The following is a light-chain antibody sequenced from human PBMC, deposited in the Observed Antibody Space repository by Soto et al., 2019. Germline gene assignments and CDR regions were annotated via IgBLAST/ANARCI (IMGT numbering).Light chain of an antibody. J-gene: IGLJ1*01. CDR3: NSYTRFSTYV. CDR1: SSDVGLYDF. V-gene: IGLV2-14*01. CDR2: EVT. Sequence: QSALTQPASVSWSPGQSITISCTGASSDVGLYDFVSWYQQHPGKAPKLLIYEVTYRPSGVSSRFSGSKSGNTASLTISGLQAEDEADYYCNSYTRFSTYVFGTGTKGTVL.